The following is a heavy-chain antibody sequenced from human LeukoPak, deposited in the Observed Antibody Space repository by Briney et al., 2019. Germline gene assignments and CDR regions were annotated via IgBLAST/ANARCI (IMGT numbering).Heavy chain of an antibody. CDR1: GGSFSGYY. V-gene: IGHV4-34*01. CDR2: INHSGST. D-gene: IGHD3-10*01. CDR3: ARDSEWFGELLVLPSTPGNYFDY. Sequence: PSETLSLTCAVYGGSFSGYYWSWIRQPPGKGLEWIGEINHSGSTNYNPSLKSRVTISVDTSKNQFSLKLSSVTAADTAVYYCARDSEWFGELLVLPSTPGNYFDYWGQGTLVSVSS. J-gene: IGHJ4*02.